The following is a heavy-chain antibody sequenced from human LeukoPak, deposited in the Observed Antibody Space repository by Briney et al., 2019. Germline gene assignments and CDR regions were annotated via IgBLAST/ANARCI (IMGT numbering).Heavy chain of an antibody. V-gene: IGHV3-7*01. CDR3: ARDWGTDFWSGYMD. Sequence: GGSLRLSCVASGFTFSNYGMSWVRQAPGKGLEWVANIKQDGSEKYYVDSVKGRFTISRDNAKNSLGLQMNSLRVEDTAVYYCARDWGTDFWSGYMDWGQGTLVTVSS. CDR2: IKQDGSEK. CDR1: GFTFSNYG. J-gene: IGHJ4*02. D-gene: IGHD3-3*01.